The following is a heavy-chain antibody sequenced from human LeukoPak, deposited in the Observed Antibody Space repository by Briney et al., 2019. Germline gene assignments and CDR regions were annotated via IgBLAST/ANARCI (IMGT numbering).Heavy chain of an antibody. CDR2: MYTSGHT. CDR1: GGSISGYY. D-gene: IGHD2-15*01. V-gene: IGHV4-4*07. CDR3: ARHWSHSVAQFGRSFWFDP. Sequence: KTSETLSLTCIVSGGSISGYYWSWIRQPAGKGLEWIGHMYTSGHTNYNSSLMSRVTMSVDTSKNQFSLRLTSVTAADTAVYYCARHWSHSVAQFGRSFWFDPWGQGTLVTVSS. J-gene: IGHJ5*02.